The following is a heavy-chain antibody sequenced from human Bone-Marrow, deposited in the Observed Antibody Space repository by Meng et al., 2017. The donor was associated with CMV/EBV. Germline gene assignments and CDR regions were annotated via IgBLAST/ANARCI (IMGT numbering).Heavy chain of an antibody. J-gene: IGHJ5*02. CDR2: IYYSGST. Sequence: SETLSLTCTVSGGSISSGGYYWSWIRQHPGKGLEWIGYIYYSGSTYYNPSLKSRVTISVDTSKKQFSLKLSSVTAADTAVYYCARAGTIPWSGFERNWFDPWGQGTRVTGYS. CDR1: GGSISSGGYY. D-gene: IGHD3-3*01. CDR3: ARAGTIPWSGFERNWFDP. V-gene: IGHV4-31*03.